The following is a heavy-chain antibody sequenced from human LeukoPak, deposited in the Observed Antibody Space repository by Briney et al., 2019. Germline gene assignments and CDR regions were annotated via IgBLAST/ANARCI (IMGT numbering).Heavy chain of an antibody. Sequence: GGSLRLSCAASGFNFSSDAMSWVRQAPGKGLKWVSAISGSGGSTYYADSVKGRFTISRDNSKNTLYLQMNSLRAEDTAVYYCAKLPRSWYQYYFDYWGQGTLVTVSS. CDR2: ISGSGGST. V-gene: IGHV3-23*01. CDR3: AKLPRSWYQYYFDY. J-gene: IGHJ4*02. D-gene: IGHD6-13*01. CDR1: GFNFSSDA.